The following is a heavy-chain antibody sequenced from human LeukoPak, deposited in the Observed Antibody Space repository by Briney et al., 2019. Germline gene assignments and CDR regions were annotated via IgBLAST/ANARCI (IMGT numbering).Heavy chain of an antibody. CDR2: ISGSGGST. V-gene: IGHV3-23*01. CDR3: ASGGLMGATDSFSY. Sequence: GGSLRLSCAASGFTFSSYAMSWVRQAPGKGLEWVSAISGSGGSTYYADSVKGRFTISRDNSKNTLYLQMNSLRSDDTAVYYCASGGLMGATDSFSYWGQGTLVTVSS. J-gene: IGHJ4*02. CDR1: GFTFSSYA. D-gene: IGHD1-26*01.